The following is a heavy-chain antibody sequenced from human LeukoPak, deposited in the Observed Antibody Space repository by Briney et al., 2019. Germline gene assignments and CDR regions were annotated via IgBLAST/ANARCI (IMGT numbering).Heavy chain of an antibody. CDR3: VRNLAVAGTCFDS. V-gene: IGHV3-7*03. D-gene: IGHD6-19*01. CDR1: GFTFRNYW. J-gene: IGHJ4*02. CDR2: IKQDGSDR. Sequence: GGSLRLSCAASGFTFRNYWMSWVRQAPGTGLEWVANIKQDGSDRNYVTSVRGRFTISRDNAESSLYLQMNSLRVEDTAVYYRVRNLAVAGTCFDSWGQGTLVTVSS.